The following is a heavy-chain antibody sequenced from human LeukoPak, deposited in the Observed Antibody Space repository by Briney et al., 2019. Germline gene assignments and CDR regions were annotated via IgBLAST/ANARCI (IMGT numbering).Heavy chain of an antibody. Sequence: GGSLRLSCAASGFTFSSYTMNWVRQAPGKGLEWVSGISASGGSTCYADSVKGRFTISRDNSKNTLYLQMNSLRAEDTAVYYCAKGVDYGGGYYFDYWGQGTLVTVSS. V-gene: IGHV3-23*01. CDR1: GFTFSSYT. CDR2: ISASGGST. D-gene: IGHD4-23*01. CDR3: AKGVDYGGGYYFDY. J-gene: IGHJ4*02.